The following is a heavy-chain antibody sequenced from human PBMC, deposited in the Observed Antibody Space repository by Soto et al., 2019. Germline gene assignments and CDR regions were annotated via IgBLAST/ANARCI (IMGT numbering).Heavy chain of an antibody. J-gene: IGHJ4*02. Sequence: QVQLQESGPGLVKPSETLSLTCTVSGGSIRNYFWSWIRQPPGKGLEWIGYVSDSGSTNYTPSLRSRVSISVDTSKMQFSLNLRSVTAADTAVYYCARRTPGTTGFDYWGQGTLVIVSS. CDR3: ARRTPGTTGFDY. D-gene: IGHD1-1*01. CDR2: VSDSGST. CDR1: GGSIRNYF. V-gene: IGHV4-59*08.